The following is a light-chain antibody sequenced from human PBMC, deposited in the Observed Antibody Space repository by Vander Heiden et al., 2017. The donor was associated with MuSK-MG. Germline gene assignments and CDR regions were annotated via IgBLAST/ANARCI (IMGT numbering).Light chain of an antibody. CDR2: DDS. CDR1: NIGSKS. V-gene: IGLV3-21*03. J-gene: IGLJ2*01. Sequence: SYVLTQPPSVSVAPGKTARITCGGNNIGSKSVHWYQQKPGQAPVRVVDDDSDRPSGIPERFSGSNSGNTATLNISRVEAGDEADDYCQVWDSSSDPVVFGGGTKLTVL. CDR3: QVWDSSSDPVV.